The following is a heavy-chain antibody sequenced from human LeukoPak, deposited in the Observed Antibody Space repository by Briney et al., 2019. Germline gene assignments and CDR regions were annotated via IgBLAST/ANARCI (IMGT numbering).Heavy chain of an antibody. CDR3: ARGGTTVTPGLLWFDP. CDR2: IYYSGSN. D-gene: IGHD4-17*01. Sequence: SETLSLTCSVSGGSISSHYWSWIRQPPGEGLEWIGYIYYSGSNKYNPSLKSRVTISVDTSKNQFSLKLSSVTAADTAVYYCARGGTTVTPGLLWFDPWGQGTLVTVSS. V-gene: IGHV4-59*11. J-gene: IGHJ5*02. CDR1: GGSISSHY.